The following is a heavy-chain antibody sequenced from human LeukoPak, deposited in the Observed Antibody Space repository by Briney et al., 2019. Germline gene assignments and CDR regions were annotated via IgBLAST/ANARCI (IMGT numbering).Heavy chain of an antibody. Sequence: GASVKVSCKASGYGFSDVYFNGVGQAPGQGLEWMGWINPHSGATNYAQRFQGRISMDASFDTAYIELSRLTSDDTAVYYCATSSTVTHTRDPWGQGTLVTVSS. D-gene: IGHD1-1*01. J-gene: IGHJ5*02. CDR2: INPHSGAT. CDR3: ATSSTVTHTRDP. V-gene: IGHV1-2*02. CDR1: GYGFSDVY.